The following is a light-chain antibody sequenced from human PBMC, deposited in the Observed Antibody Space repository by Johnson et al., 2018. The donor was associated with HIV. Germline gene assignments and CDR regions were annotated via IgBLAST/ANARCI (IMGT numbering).Light chain of an antibody. V-gene: IGLV1-51*02. Sequence: QSVLTQPPSVSAAPGQKVTIYCSGSSSNVGNNYVSWYQQLPGTAPKLLIYENNKRPSGIPARFSGSKSGTSATLGITGLQTGEGADYYCGTWDSSLTAYVFGTGTKVTVL. J-gene: IGLJ1*01. CDR1: SSNVGNNY. CDR2: ENN. CDR3: GTWDSSLTAYV.